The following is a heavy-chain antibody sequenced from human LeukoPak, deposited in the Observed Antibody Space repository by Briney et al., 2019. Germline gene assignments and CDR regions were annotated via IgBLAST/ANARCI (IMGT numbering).Heavy chain of an antibody. D-gene: IGHD3-9*01. J-gene: IGHJ6*01. CDR1: GYSFTSYW. CDR2: IEPSDSYT. CDR3: ARHTMGPYYDILARSVLYGMDV. Sequence: GESLKISCKGSGYSFTSYWSSGVGRMPGKGLEWIGRIEPSDSYTNYRPSFQGDVTISADKSSSTAYLQWSSLKASDTAMYFCARHTMGPYYDILARSVLYGMDVWGTGATVTVSS. V-gene: IGHV5-10-1*01.